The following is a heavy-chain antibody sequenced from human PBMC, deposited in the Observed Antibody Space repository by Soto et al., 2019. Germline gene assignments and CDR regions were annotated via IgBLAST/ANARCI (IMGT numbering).Heavy chain of an antibody. CDR1: GYTFTSYG. V-gene: IGHV1-18*01. CDR2: ISAYNGNT. J-gene: IGHJ4*02. Sequence: QVQLVQSGAEVKKPGASVKVSCKASGYTFTSYGISWVRQAPGQGLEWMGWISAYNGNTKSAQKLQGRVTMTTDTSTSTAYTELRSLRSDDTAVDYWARELAVGLVDNWGQGTLVTVSS. D-gene: IGHD6-19*01. CDR3: ARELAVGLVDN.